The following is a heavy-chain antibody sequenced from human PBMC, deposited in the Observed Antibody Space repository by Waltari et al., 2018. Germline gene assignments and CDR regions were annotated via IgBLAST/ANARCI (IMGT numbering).Heavy chain of an antibody. D-gene: IGHD3-3*01. CDR3: AMSPNASRGFWSGSYGMDV. CDR2: IYGGGST. CDR1: GFTVSSNY. V-gene: IGHV3-66*02. Sequence: EVQLVESGGGLVQPGGSLSLSCAASGFTVSSNYMSWVRQAPGKGLEWVSVIYGGGSTSNANSVKGRFTNARDKSKNTLYLQMNSLGAEDTAVYYCAMSPNASRGFWSGSYGMDVWGQGTTVTVSS. J-gene: IGHJ6*02.